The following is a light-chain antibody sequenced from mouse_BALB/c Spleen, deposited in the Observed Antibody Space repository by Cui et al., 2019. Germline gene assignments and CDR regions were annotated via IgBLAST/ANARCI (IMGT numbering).Light chain of an antibody. CDR3: QQSNSWPLLT. CDR1: QSTSNN. J-gene: IGKJ5*01. V-gene: IGKV5-43*01. Sequence: DTVLTQSPATLPVTLGDSVSLSCRVSQSTSNNLQWYQQKSHASPRLLIKYASQSISGIPSRFSGSGSGTDFTLSINSVETEDFGMYFCQQSNSWPLLTFGAGTKLELK. CDR2: YAS.